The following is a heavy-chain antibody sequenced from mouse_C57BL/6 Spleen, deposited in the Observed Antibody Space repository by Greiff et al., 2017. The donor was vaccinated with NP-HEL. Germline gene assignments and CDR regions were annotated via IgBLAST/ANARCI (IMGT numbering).Heavy chain of an antibody. Sequence: EVQRVESGGGLVKPGGSLKLSCAASGFTFSSYAMSWVRQTPEKRLEWVATISDGGSYTYYPDNVKGRFTISRDNAKNNLYLQMSHLKSEDTAMYDCARDGPIYDGYLDCWGQGTTLTVAS. CDR3: ARDGPIYDGYLDC. CDR2: ISDGGSYT. J-gene: IGHJ2*01. CDR1: GFTFSSYA. D-gene: IGHD2-3*01. V-gene: IGHV5-4*01.